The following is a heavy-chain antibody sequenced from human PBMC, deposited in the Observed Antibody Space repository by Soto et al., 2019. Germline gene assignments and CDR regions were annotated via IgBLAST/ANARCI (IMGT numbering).Heavy chain of an antibody. CDR1: GFTLSDHY. Sequence: EVQLVESGGGLVQPGESLRLSCAASGFTLSDHYMDWVRQAPGKGLEWVGRSRNKANSYSTEYAASVKGRFVFSRDESKNSLYLQMNSLKAEDTALYYCARRKARITKFVVVEACDIWGQGTMVTVS. V-gene: IGHV3-72*01. D-gene: IGHD3-3*01. CDR2: SRNKANSYST. J-gene: IGHJ3*02. CDR3: ARRKARITKFVVVEACDI.